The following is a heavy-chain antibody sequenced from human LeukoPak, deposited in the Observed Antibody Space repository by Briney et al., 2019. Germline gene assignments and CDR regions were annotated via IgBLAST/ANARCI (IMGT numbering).Heavy chain of an antibody. J-gene: IGHJ4*02. V-gene: IGHV3-7*01. Sequence: GGSLRLSCVASGFAFSSYWMSWVRQAPGKGLELVANISPDGSAEDYVDSVRGRFAISRDNAKRSLYLQVNSLSPEDTAVYYCANQAYSQFDYWGQGTLATVSS. CDR1: GFAFSSYW. CDR3: ANQAYSQFDY. CDR2: ISPDGSAE. D-gene: IGHD4-11*01.